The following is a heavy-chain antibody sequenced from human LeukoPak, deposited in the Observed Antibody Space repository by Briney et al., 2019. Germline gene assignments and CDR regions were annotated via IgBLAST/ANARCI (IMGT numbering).Heavy chain of an antibody. J-gene: IGHJ4*02. CDR2: IHPGDSDS. D-gene: IGHD3-10*01. CDR1: GYSFTSYW. CDR3: ARQYGSGTYSDY. Sequence: GESLKISCKGSGYSFTSYWIAWVRQMPGKGLEWMGIIHPGDSDSRYSPSFQGQVSISADRSISTAYLQWSSLKASDTAMYYCARQYGSGTYSDYWGQGTLVTVSS. V-gene: IGHV5-51*01.